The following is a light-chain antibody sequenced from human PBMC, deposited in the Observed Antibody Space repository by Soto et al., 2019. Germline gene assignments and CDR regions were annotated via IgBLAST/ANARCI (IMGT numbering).Light chain of an antibody. J-gene: IGLJ3*02. CDR3: SSYTSSSTHWV. Sequence: QSVLTQPASVSGSPGHSITISCTGTISDVGGYNYVSWYQQHPGKAPKLMIYEVSNRPSGVSNRFSGSKSGNTASLTISGLQAEDEADYYCSSYTSSSTHWVFGGGTKLTVL. CDR1: ISDVGGYNY. CDR2: EVS. V-gene: IGLV2-14*01.